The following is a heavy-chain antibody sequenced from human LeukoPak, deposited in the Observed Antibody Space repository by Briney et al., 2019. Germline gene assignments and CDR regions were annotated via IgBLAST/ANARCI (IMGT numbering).Heavy chain of an antibody. J-gene: IGHJ6*02. D-gene: IGHD2-15*01. Sequence: GSLRLSCAASGFTFSSSAMSWVRQVPGKGLEWVSGISASGGSTSYADSARGRFTISRDNSKNTLYLQMNSLRADDTAVYYCAGCSGGSCYSRGKYGVDVWGQGTTVIVSS. CDR2: ISASGGST. V-gene: IGHV3-23*01. CDR1: GFTFSSSA. CDR3: AGCSGGSCYSRGKYGVDV.